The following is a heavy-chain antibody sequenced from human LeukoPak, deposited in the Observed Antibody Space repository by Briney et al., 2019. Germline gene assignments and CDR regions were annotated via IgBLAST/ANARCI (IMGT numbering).Heavy chain of an antibody. J-gene: IGHJ4*02. D-gene: IGHD3-16*02. V-gene: IGHV3-30*18. CDR2: MSLEGINK. CDR3: AKDKVGGIASVY. Sequence: GGSLRLSCAASGFSVSTYGMHWVRQAPGKGLEWLTFMSLEGINKSYGRSVKGRFTISRDNSKNTLYLQMNSLRVDDTAIYYCAKDKVGGIASVYWRQGTLVTVSS. CDR1: GFSVSTYG.